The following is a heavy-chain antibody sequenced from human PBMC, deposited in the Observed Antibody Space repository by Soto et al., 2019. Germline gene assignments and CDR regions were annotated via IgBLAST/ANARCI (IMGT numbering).Heavy chain of an antibody. CDR3: ARAIVVVPAAYYGMDV. CDR1: GGTFSSYA. Sequence: QVQLVQSGAEVKKPGSSVKVSCKASGGTFSSYAISWVRQAPGQGLEWMGGIIPIFGTANYAQKFQGRVTITADESTSTAYMELSSLRSEDKGVYYCARAIVVVPAAYYGMDVWGQGTTVTVSS. D-gene: IGHD2-2*01. J-gene: IGHJ6*02. V-gene: IGHV1-69*01. CDR2: IIPIFGTA.